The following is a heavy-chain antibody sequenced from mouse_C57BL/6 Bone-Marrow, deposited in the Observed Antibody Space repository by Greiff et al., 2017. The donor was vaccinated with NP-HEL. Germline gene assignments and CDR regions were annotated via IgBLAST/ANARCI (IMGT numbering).Heavy chain of an antibody. D-gene: IGHD2-5*01. CDR1: GYSITSGYY. CDR3: ARGDSNYVRYFDV. J-gene: IGHJ1*03. CDR2: ISYDGSN. Sequence: EVQLQQSGPGLVKPSQSLSLTCSVTGYSITSGYYWNWIRQFPGNKLEWMGYISYDGSNNYNPSLKNRISITRDTSKNQFFLKLNSVTTEDTATYYCARGDSNYVRYFDVWGTGTTVTVSS. V-gene: IGHV3-6*01.